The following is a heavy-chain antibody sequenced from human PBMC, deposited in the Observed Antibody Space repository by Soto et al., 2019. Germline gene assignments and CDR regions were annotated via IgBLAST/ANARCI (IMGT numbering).Heavy chain of an antibody. CDR3: ARVGGYRSSRSPLDY. CDR1: GGSFSGYY. V-gene: IGHV4-34*01. Sequence: QVQLQQWGAGLLKPSETLSLTCAVYGGSFSGYYWSWIRQPPGKGLEWIGEINHSGSTNYNPSLKSRVTISVDTSKNQFSLKLSSVTAADTAVYYCARVGGYRSSRSPLDYWGQGTLVTVSS. J-gene: IGHJ4*02. D-gene: IGHD6-13*01. CDR2: INHSGST.